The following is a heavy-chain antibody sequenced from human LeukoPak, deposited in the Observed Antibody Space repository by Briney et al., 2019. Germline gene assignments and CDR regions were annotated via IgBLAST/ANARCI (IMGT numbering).Heavy chain of an antibody. Sequence: GASVKVSCKASGYTFTGYYMHWVRQAPGQGLEWMGWINPNSGGTNYAQKFQGRVTMTRDTSISTAYMELSRLRSDDTAVYYCARGGAMTTDPRGPPDYWGQGTLVTVSS. J-gene: IGHJ4*02. V-gene: IGHV1-2*02. D-gene: IGHD4-17*01. CDR2: INPNSGGT. CDR1: GYTFTGYY. CDR3: ARGGAMTTDPRGPPDY.